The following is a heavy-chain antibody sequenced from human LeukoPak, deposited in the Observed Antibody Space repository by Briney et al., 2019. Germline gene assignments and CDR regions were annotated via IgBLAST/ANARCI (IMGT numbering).Heavy chain of an antibody. D-gene: IGHD2-15*01. V-gene: IGHV1-18*01. CDR1: GYTFTSYG. CDR2: ISAYNGNT. CDR3: ARGGGRYCSGGSCYYSTFDY. Sequence: ASVKVSCKASGYTFTSYGISWVRQAPGQGLEWMGWISAYNGNTNYAQKLQGRVTMTTDTSTSTAYMELRSLRSDDTAVYYCARGGGRYCSGGSCYYSTFDYWGQGTLVTVSS. J-gene: IGHJ4*02.